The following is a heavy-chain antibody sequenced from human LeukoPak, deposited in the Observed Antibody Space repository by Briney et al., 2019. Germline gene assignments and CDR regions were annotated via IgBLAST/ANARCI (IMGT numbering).Heavy chain of an antibody. CDR1: GGSISSSSYY. CDR3: ARGVFCSSTSCYVLDDAFDI. J-gene: IGHJ3*02. D-gene: IGHD2-2*01. V-gene: IGHV4-61*01. CDR2: IYYSGST. Sequence: SETLSLTCTVSGGSISSSSYYWSWIRQPPGKGLEWIGYIYYSGSTNYNPSPKSRVTISVDTSKNQFSLKLSSVTAADTAVYYCARGVFCSSTSCYVLDDAFDIWGQGTMVTVSS.